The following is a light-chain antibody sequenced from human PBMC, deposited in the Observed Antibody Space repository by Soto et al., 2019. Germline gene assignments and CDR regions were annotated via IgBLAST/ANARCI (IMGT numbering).Light chain of an antibody. CDR1: QSVSSTY. CDR3: QLYGSSPPKYT. V-gene: IGKV3-20*01. Sequence: EIVLTQSPGTLSLSPGERATLSCRASQSVSSTYLAWYHRKPGQAPRLLIYGASSRATGIPDRFSGSGSGTDFTLTISRLEPEDFAVYYCQLYGSSPPKYTFGQGTKLEIK. J-gene: IGKJ2*01. CDR2: GAS.